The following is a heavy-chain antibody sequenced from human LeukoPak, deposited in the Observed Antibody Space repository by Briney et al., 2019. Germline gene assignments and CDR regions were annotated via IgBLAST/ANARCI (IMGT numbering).Heavy chain of an antibody. CDR3: ATLFNGDYDY. J-gene: IGHJ4*02. CDR1: GYSISSGYY. D-gene: IGHD4-17*01. V-gene: IGHV4-38-2*02. CDR2: IYHSGST. Sequence: NPSETLSLTCTVSGYSISSGYYWGWIRQPPGKGLEWIGSIYHSGSTYYNPSLKSRVTISVDTSKNQFSLKLSSVTAADTAVYYCATLFNGDYDYWGQGTLVTVSS.